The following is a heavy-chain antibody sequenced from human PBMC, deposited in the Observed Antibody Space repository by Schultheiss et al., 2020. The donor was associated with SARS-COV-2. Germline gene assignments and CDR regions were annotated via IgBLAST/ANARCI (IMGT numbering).Heavy chain of an antibody. CDR1: GGSISSSSYY. J-gene: IGHJ6*02. V-gene: IGHV4-39*07. Sequence: SETLSLTCTVSGGSISSSSYYWGWIRQPPGKGLEWIGDIYNSGSTNYNPSLKSRVTISVDTSKNQFSLKLSSVTAADTAMYYCARWQLVSYYYYGMDVWGQGTTVTVSS. CDR2: IYNSGST. D-gene: IGHD6-13*01. CDR3: ARWQLVSYYYYGMDV.